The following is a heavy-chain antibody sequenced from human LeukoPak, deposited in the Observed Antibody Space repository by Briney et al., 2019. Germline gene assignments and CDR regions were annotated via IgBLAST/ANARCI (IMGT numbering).Heavy chain of an antibody. CDR3: AKGPTYYYDSSGYLED. Sequence: GGSLRLSCAASGFTFSSYAMSWVRQAPGKGLGWVSAISGSGGTTNYADSVKGRFTISRDNSKNTLHLQMNSLGAEDTAVYYCAKGPTYYYDSSGYLEDWGRGTLVTVSS. J-gene: IGHJ4*02. CDR2: ISGSGGTT. CDR1: GFTFSSYA. V-gene: IGHV3-23*01. D-gene: IGHD3-22*01.